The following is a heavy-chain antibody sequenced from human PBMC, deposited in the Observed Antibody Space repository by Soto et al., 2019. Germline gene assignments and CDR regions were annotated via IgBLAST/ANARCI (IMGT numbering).Heavy chain of an antibody. J-gene: IGHJ5*02. D-gene: IGHD3-10*01. CDR2: MNPKSGNT. V-gene: IGHV1-8*01. CDR1: GYTFTNYD. CDR3: AKGGRGARYDNSP. Sequence: QVQLVQSGAEVKKPGASVKVSCKASGYTFTNYDINWVRQATGQGLEWMGWMNPKSGNTGYVQKFQGRVTMTRDTSISTAYMELSSLRTEDTAVYYCAKGGRGARYDNSPWGQGTLVTVSS.